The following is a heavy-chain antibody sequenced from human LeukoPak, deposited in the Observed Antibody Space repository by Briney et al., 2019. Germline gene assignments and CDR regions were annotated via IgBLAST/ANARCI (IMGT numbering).Heavy chain of an antibody. V-gene: IGHV1-69*05. J-gene: IGHJ5*02. CDR1: GYTFTSYY. Sequence: SVKVSCKASGYTFTSYYMHWVRQAPGQGLEWMGGIIPIFGTANYAQKFQGRVTITTDESTSTAYMELSSLRSEDTAVYYCARGALGYCSSTSCYSGRFDPWGQGTLVTVSS. D-gene: IGHD2-2*01. CDR3: ARGALGYCSSTSCYSGRFDP. CDR2: IIPIFGTA.